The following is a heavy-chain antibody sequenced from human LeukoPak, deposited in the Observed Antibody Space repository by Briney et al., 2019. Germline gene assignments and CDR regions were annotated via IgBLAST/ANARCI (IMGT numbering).Heavy chain of an antibody. CDR3: ARQNVYYDNSGSEAYAFDI. Sequence: PGGSLRLSCAASGFILSDHYMDWVRQAPGKGLEWVGRTRNKFKSYNTEYAASVKGRFIISRDDSKNSLHLQMNSLKTEDTAVYFCARQNVYYDNSGSEAYAFDIWGQGTMVTVSS. V-gene: IGHV3-72*01. CDR2: TRNKFKSYNT. J-gene: IGHJ3*02. CDR1: GFILSDHY. D-gene: IGHD3-22*01.